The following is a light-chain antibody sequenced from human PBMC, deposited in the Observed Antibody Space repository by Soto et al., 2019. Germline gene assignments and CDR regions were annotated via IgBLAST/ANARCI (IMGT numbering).Light chain of an antibody. CDR1: SSYVGGYNY. CDR3: QSYDIGLSHYV. Sequence: QSALTQPPSASGSPGQSVTISCTGTSSYVGGYNYVSWYQHHPGKAPKLILYEVYKRPSGVPDRFSGSKSGTSAALTISGLQAEDEAEYYCQSYDIGLSHYVFGPGTKVTVL. V-gene: IGLV2-8*01. CDR2: EVY. J-gene: IGLJ1*01.